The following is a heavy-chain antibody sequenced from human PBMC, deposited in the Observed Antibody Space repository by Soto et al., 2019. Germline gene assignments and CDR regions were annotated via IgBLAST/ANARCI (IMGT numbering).Heavy chain of an antibody. CDR2: IWYDGSNK. V-gene: IGHV3-33*01. CDR1: GFTFSSYG. CDR3: ARYDNAPRLGPIYYYMDV. D-gene: IGHD1-1*01. Sequence: PGGSLRLSCAASGFTFSSYGMHWVRQAPGKGLEWVAVIWYDGSNKYYADSVKGRFTISRDNSKNTLYLQMNSLRAEDTAVYYCARYDNAPRLGPIYYYMDVWGKGTTVTVSS. J-gene: IGHJ6*03.